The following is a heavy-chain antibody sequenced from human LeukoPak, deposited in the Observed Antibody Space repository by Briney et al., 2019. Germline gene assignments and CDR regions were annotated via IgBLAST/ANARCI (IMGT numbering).Heavy chain of an antibody. D-gene: IGHD1-26*01. Sequence: PGGSLSLSCAVSGFTFSNYDMSWVRQAPGKGLDWVSAVSGSGGSTYYADSVKGRLTVSRDNSKNTLYLQVNSLRAEDTAVYHCAKDKTSGIYFDYWGQGAPVTVSS. CDR3: AKDKTSGIYFDY. J-gene: IGHJ4*02. CDR1: GFTFSNYD. CDR2: VSGSGGST. V-gene: IGHV3-23*01.